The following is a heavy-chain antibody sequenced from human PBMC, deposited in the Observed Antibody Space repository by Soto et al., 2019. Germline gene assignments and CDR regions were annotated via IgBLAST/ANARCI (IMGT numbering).Heavy chain of an antibody. CDR2: FDPEDGET. Sequence: ASVKVSCKVSGYTLTELSMHWVRQAPGKGLEWMGGFDPEDGETIYAQKFQGRVTMTEDTSTDTAYMELSSLRSEDTAVYYCATDLFRGAPWGSYYSGDYWGQGTLVTVSS. D-gene: IGHD1-26*01. V-gene: IGHV1-24*01. CDR1: GYTLTELS. J-gene: IGHJ4*02. CDR3: ATDLFRGAPWGSYYSGDY.